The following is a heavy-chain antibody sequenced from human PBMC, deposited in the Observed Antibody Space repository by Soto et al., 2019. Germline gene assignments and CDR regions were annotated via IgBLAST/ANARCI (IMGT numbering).Heavy chain of an antibody. V-gene: IGHV4-4*02. D-gene: IGHD7-27*01. J-gene: IGHJ6*02. CDR2: IWHTGNT. Sequence: QVQLQESGLGLVKPSGTLSLTCAVSGGSISSSYWWSWVRQPPGKGLEWIGEIWHTGNTNYNPSLKSRVTMSVDKSNNQFSLKLSSGTAADTAVYYCAAELIGDQGGMDVWGQGTTVTVSS. CDR1: GGSISSSYW. CDR3: AAELIGDQGGMDV.